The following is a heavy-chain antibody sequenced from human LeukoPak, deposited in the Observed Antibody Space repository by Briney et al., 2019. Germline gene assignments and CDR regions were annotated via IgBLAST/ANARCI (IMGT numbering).Heavy chain of an antibody. CDR2: INPNSGGT. V-gene: IGHV1-2*02. CDR1: GYTFTDYY. Sequence: ASVKVSCKASGYTFTDYYMHWVRQAPGQGFEWMGWINPNSGGTKYAQKFQGRVTMTRDTSIRTAYMELTSLRSDDTAVYYCARGTWFGELLSNDCWGQGTLVAVSS. D-gene: IGHD3-10*01. CDR3: ARGTWFGELLSNDC. J-gene: IGHJ4*02.